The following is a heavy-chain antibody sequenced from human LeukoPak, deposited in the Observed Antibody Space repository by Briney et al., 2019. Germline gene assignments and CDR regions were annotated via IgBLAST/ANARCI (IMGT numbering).Heavy chain of an antibody. Sequence: ASVKVSCKASGGTFSSYAISWVRQAPGQGLEWMGGIIPIFGTANYAQKFQGRVTITADESTSTAYMELSSLRSEDTAVYYCARDLVRGSYKKKDAFDIWGQGTMVTVSS. CDR3: ARDLVRGSYKKKDAFDI. J-gene: IGHJ3*02. D-gene: IGHD1-26*01. CDR2: IIPIFGTA. CDR1: GGTFSSYA. V-gene: IGHV1-69*13.